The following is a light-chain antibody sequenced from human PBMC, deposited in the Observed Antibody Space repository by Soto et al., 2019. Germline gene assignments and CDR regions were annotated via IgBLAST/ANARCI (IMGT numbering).Light chain of an antibody. V-gene: IGKV3-15*01. CDR1: QSVSSN. CDR2: GAS. J-gene: IGKJ1*01. CDR3: QQYNNWPPVT. Sequence: EIVMTQSPATLSVSPGERATLSCRASQSVSSNLAWYQQKPGQAPRLLIYGASTRATGIPARFSGSGSGTEFPLTISSLQSEDFAVYYGQQYNNWPPVTFGQGTKVEIK.